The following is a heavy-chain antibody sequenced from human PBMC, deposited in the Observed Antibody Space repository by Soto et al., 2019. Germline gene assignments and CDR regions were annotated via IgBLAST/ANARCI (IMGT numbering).Heavy chain of an antibody. CDR3: ARSYYDSSGYLGENYGMDV. J-gene: IGHJ6*02. V-gene: IGHV1-69*13. Sequence: VASVKVSCKASGGTFSSYAISWVRQAPGQGLEWMGGIIPIFGTANYAQKFQGRVTITADESTSTAYMELSSLRSEDTAVYYCARSYYDSSGYLGENYGMDVWGQGTTVTVSS. D-gene: IGHD3-22*01. CDR2: IIPIFGTA. CDR1: GGTFSSYA.